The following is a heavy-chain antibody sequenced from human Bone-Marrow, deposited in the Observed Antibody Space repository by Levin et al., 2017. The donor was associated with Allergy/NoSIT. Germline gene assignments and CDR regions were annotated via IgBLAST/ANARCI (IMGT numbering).Heavy chain of an antibody. CDR1: GFIFSDHA. CDR3: AKGLEQWLAELDF. V-gene: IGHV3-23*01. J-gene: IGHJ4*02. D-gene: IGHD6-19*01. CDR2: ISGSGEST. Sequence: GESLKISCAASGFIFSDHAVTWVRQAPGKGLEWVSSISGSGESTYYADSVKGRFTISRDNSKNTLYLQMNGLRVEDTAFYYCAKGLEQWLAELDFWGQGTLVTVSS.